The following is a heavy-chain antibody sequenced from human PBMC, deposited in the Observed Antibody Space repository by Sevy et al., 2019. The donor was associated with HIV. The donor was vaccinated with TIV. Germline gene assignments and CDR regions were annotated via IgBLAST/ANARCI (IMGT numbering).Heavy chain of an antibody. CDR3: AKKGGYGSWSYYWYFDL. CDR2: INTDGRST. V-gene: IGHV3-74*01. CDR1: GFTFSSYW. D-gene: IGHD3-10*01. Sequence: GGSLRLSCAASGFTFSSYWMHWVRQAPGKGLVWVSHINTDGRSTSYADSVKGRSTISRDNAKKTLYLQMNSLRAEDTAVYYGAKKGGYGSWSYYWYFDLWGRGTLITVSS. J-gene: IGHJ2*01.